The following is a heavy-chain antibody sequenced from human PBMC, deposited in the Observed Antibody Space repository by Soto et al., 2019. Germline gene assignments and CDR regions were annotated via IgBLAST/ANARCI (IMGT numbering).Heavy chain of an antibody. CDR3: ARGRFGEILFDH. J-gene: IGHJ4*02. CDR2: ISTYNGNT. D-gene: IGHD2-21*01. V-gene: IGHV1-18*01. CDR1: GYTFTSYG. Sequence: ASVKVSCKASGYTFTSYGISWIRQAPGQGLEWMRWISTYNGNTNYAQKLQGRVTMTTDTSTSTAYMELRSLRSDDTAVYYCARGRFGEILFDHWGQGTLVTVSS.